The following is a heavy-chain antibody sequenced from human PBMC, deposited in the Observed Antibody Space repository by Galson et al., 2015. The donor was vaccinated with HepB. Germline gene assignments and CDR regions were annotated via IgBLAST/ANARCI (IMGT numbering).Heavy chain of an antibody. CDR3: ASLADY. Sequence: SLRLSCAGSGFALTTYAMQWVSQGSGTGLEWVAAIPFARSSVYYYADSVRGRFTVSRDISKNTLYLQMTSLRVEDTAVYYCASLADYWGQGTLVTVSS. V-gene: IGHV3-30-3*01. CDR1: GFALTTYA. CDR2: IPFARSSV. J-gene: IGHJ4*02.